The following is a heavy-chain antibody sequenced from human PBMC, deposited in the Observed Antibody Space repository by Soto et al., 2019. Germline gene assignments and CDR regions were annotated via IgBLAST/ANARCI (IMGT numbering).Heavy chain of an antibody. CDR1: GFTFSSYS. CDR2: ISSSSSYI. CDR3: ARDRLYCSSTSCYSYYYYGMDV. D-gene: IGHD2-2*01. Sequence: GGSLRLSCAASGFTFSSYSMNWVRQAPGKGLEWVSSISSSSSYIYYADSAKGRFTISRDNAKNSLYLQMNSLRAEDTAVYYCARDRLYCSSTSCYSYYYYGMDVWGQGTTVTVSS. J-gene: IGHJ6*02. V-gene: IGHV3-21*01.